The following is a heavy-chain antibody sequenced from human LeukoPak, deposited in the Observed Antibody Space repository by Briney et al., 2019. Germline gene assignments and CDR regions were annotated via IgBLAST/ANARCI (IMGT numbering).Heavy chain of an antibody. CDR1: GYSFTSYD. Sequence: ASVKVSCNTSGYSFTSYDINWVRQAPGQGLEWMGWINPNSGGTNYAQKFQGRVTMTRDTSISTAYMELSRLRSDDTAVYYCARVVKIAVAGSFDYWGQGTLVTVSS. V-gene: IGHV1-2*02. J-gene: IGHJ4*02. CDR3: ARVVKIAVAGSFDY. CDR2: INPNSGGT. D-gene: IGHD6-19*01.